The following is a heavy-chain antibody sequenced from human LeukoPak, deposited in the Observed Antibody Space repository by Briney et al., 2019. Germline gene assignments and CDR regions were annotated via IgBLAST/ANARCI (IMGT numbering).Heavy chain of an antibody. CDR3: ARFARYCSSTSCYRAFDY. Sequence: SVKVSCKASGGTFSSYAISWVRQAPGQGLEWMGGIIPIFGTANYAQKFQGRVTITADESTSTAYMELSSLRSEDTAVYYCARFARYCSSTSCYRAFDYWGQGTLVTVSS. CDR2: IIPIFGTA. V-gene: IGHV1-69*01. D-gene: IGHD2-2*01. CDR1: GGTFSSYA. J-gene: IGHJ4*02.